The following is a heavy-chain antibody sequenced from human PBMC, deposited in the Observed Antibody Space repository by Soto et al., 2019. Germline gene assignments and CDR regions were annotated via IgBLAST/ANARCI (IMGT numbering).Heavy chain of an antibody. CDR3: ANERAVYYDLRDRGSVFDAFDI. J-gene: IGHJ3*02. CDR2: ISYDGSNK. V-gene: IGHV3-30*18. CDR1: GFTFSSYG. D-gene: IGHD3-22*01. Sequence: QVQLVESGGGVVQPGRSLRLSCAASGFTFSSYGMHWGRQATGKGLEWVAVISYDGSNKYYADSVKGRFTISRDNSQNTLYLQMNSLRAEDTAVYYCANERAVYYDLRDRGSVFDAFDIWGQGTRVTVSS.